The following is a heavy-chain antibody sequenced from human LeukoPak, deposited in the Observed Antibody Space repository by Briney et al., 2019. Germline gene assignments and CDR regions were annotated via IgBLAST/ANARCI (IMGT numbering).Heavy chain of an antibody. CDR2: INPNSGGT. CDR1: GYTFTGYF. J-gene: IGHJ5*02. CDR3: ARGADYGSGSYYTPRPQGFDP. V-gene: IGHV1-2*06. Sequence: ASVNVSCKASGYTFTGYFMHWVRQAPRQGVAWMGRINPNSGGTNYAQKLQGRVTMTTDTSTSTAYMELRSLISDYTAVYYCARGADYGSGSYYTPRPQGFDPWGQGTLVTVSS. D-gene: IGHD3-10*01.